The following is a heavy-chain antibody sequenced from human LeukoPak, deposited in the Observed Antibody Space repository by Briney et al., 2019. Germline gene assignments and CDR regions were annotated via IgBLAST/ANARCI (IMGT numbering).Heavy chain of an antibody. CDR2: INHSGST. D-gene: IGHD3-9*01. CDR3: ARGVHNILTGYYPFDY. CDR1: GGSFSGYY. J-gene: IGHJ4*02. V-gene: IGHV4-34*01. Sequence: SETLSLTCAVYGGSFSGYYWSWIRQPPGKGLEWIGEINHSGSTNYNPSLKSRVTISVDTSKNQFSLKLSSVTAADTAVYYCARGVHNILTGYYPFDYWGQGTLVTVSS.